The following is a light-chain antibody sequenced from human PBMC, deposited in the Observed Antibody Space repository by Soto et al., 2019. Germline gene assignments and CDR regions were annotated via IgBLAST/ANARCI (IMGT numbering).Light chain of an antibody. CDR2: DAS. J-gene: IGKJ2*01. CDR1: QNIRSS. Sequence: EIVLTQSPGTLSLSPGERDSLSCRASQNIRSSLAWYQHKPGQAPRLLIYDASTRATGIPARFSGSGSGTDFILTISNVEPEDFAVYYCQQRDNWPSYTLGQGTKVDIK. V-gene: IGKV3-11*01. CDR3: QQRDNWPSYT.